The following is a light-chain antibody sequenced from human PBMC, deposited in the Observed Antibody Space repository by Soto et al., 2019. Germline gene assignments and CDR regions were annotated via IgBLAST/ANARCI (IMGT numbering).Light chain of an antibody. CDR1: QGISKY. Sequence: DIQMTQSPSAMSASVGDRVTITCRASQGISKYLAWFQQRPGKVPRRLVYAASSLHSGVPSRFSGSGSGTEFTLTIRSLQPEDFGTYYCLQPTSYPWTFGQGTKVEI. CDR3: LQPTSYPWT. V-gene: IGKV1-17*03. J-gene: IGKJ1*01. CDR2: AAS.